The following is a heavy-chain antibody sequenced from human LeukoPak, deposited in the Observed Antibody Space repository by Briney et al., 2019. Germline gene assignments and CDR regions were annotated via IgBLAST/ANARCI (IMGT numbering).Heavy chain of an antibody. CDR1: GGTFSSYA. CDR2: IIPTLGIA. D-gene: IGHD1-26*01. J-gene: IGHJ5*02. V-gene: IGHV1-69*04. Sequence: ASVKVSCKASGGTFSSYAISWVRQAPGQGLEWMGRIIPTLGIANYAQKFQGRVTITADKSTSTAYMELSSLRSEDTAVYYCARAGWEPDPFDTWGQGTLVTVSS. CDR3: ARAGWEPDPFDT.